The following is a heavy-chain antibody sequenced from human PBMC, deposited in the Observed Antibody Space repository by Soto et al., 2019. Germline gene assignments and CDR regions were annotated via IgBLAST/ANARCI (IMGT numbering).Heavy chain of an antibody. V-gene: IGHV3-64*02. CDR3: ASSSSTWYLTGDF. CDR1: GFTFSSYA. D-gene: IGHD6-13*01. CDR2: ISGSGGNT. Sequence: PGGSLRLSCAASGFTFSSYAMHWVRQAPGKGLECVSGISGSGGNTYYADSVKGRFTISRDNSENTLYLQMSSLRPEDMALYYCASSSSTWYLTGDFWGQGVLVTVSS. J-gene: IGHJ4*02.